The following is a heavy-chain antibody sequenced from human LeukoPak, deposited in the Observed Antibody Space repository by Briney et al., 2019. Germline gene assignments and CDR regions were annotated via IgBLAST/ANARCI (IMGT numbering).Heavy chain of an antibody. CDR3: AKGLGYCSGGSCST. CDR1: GSTLSSHG. CDR2: ISYDGSNK. Sequence: RRSMRPSSAASGSTLSSHGMHWVSHAPSKGLEWEAVISYDGSNKYYADSVKGRFTISRDNSKNTLYLQMNSLRAEDTAVYYCAKGLGYCSGGSCSTWGQGTLVTVSS. J-gene: IGHJ5*02. D-gene: IGHD2-15*01. V-gene: IGHV3-30*18.